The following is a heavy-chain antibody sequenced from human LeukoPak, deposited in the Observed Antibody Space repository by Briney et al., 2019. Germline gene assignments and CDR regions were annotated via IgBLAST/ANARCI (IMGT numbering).Heavy chain of an antibody. J-gene: IGHJ6*02. D-gene: IGHD5-18*01. CDR3: AKRGGGYSYGYYYYYGMDV. Sequence: GALRLSCAASGFTFSSYGMHWARQAPGKGLEWVAVISYDGSNKYYADSVKGRFTISRDNSKNTLYLQMNSLRAEDTAVYYCAKRGGGYSYGYYYYYGMDVWGQGTTVTVSS. CDR2: ISYDGSNK. CDR1: GFTFSSYG. V-gene: IGHV3-30*18.